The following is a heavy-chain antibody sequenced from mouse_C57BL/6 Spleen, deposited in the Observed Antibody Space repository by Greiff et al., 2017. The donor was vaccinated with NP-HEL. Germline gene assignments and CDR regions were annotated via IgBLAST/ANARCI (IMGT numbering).Heavy chain of an antibody. CDR2: IDPANGNT. Sequence: VQLQQSVAELVRPGASVKLSCTASGFNIKNTYMHWVKQRPEQGLEWIGRIDPANGNTKYAPKFQGKATITADTSSNTAYLQLSSLTSEDTAIYYCANPHYYGSSYGYAMDYWGQGTSVTVSS. CDR1: GFNIKNTY. J-gene: IGHJ4*01. CDR3: ANPHYYGSSYGYAMDY. V-gene: IGHV14-3*01. D-gene: IGHD1-1*01.